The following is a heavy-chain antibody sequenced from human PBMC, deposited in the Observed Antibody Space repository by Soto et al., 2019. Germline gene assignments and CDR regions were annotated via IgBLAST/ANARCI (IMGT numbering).Heavy chain of an antibody. D-gene: IGHD4-17*01. CDR1: GFTFSSNW. CDR3: ARGYGDYELGYFDY. Sequence: GGSLRLSCAASGFTFSSNWMSWVRQAPGKGLEWVANIKQDGSEKYYVDSVKGRFTISRDNAKNTLYLQMNGLRAEDTAVYYCARGYGDYELGYFDYWGQGTLVTVSS. J-gene: IGHJ4*02. CDR2: IKQDGSEK. V-gene: IGHV3-7*01.